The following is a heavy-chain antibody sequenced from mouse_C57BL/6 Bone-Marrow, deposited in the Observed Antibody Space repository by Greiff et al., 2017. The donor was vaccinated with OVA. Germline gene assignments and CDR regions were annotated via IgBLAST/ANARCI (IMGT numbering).Heavy chain of an antibody. CDR1: GYTFTSYW. Sequence: QVQLQQPGAELVRPGASGKLSCKASGYTFTSYWSHGVKQRPGQGLDWIGMFHPISGIPNYNEKFKSKATLTVDTSSSTAYMQLSSLTSEDSAVYYCARRHYGSSLDDWGQGTTRTVSS. J-gene: IGHJ2*01. CDR2: FHPISGIP. D-gene: IGHD1-1*01. CDR3: ARRHYGSSLDD. V-gene: IGHV1-64*01.